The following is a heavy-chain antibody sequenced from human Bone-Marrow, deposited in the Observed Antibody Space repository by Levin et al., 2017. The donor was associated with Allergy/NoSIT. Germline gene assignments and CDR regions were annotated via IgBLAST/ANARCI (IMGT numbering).Heavy chain of an antibody. CDR2: ISYDGSNQ. V-gene: IGHV3-30-3*01. CDR1: TFTFSTYA. Sequence: GGSLRLSCAASTFTFSTYAMHWVRQAPGKGLEWVASISYDGSNQYYEDSVKGRFTISRDNSKNTVSLQMNSLRAEDTSVYYCARDRWLRGAVDFFDYWGQGTLVTVST. D-gene: IGHD5-18*01. J-gene: IGHJ4*02. CDR3: ARDRWLRGAVDFFDY.